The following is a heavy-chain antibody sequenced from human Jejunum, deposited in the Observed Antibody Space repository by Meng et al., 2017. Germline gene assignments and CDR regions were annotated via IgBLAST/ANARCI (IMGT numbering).Heavy chain of an antibody. D-gene: IGHD3-10*01. V-gene: IGHV3-48*03. J-gene: IGHJ3*02. CDR2: ISTSGNTI. CDR3: ARVGYYGSGSYYNFAI. Sequence: GESLKISCAASGFIFSNYEMNWVRQAPGKGLEWVSYISTSGNTIYYADSVKGRFTISRDNPKSSLYLQMNSLRAEDTAVYYCARVGYYGSGSYYNFAIWGQG. CDR1: GFIFSNYE.